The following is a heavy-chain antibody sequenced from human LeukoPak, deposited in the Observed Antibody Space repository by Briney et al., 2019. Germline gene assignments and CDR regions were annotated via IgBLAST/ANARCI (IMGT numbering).Heavy chain of an antibody. D-gene: IGHD3-10*01. V-gene: IGHV3-9*01. CDR2: INWNSGTI. CDR3: AKVRSPVDFYGSGSCFDY. J-gene: IGHJ4*02. Sequence: GGSLRLSCAASGFIFENYAMHWVRQAPGKGLEWVSGINWNSGTIAYGDSMRGRFIISRDNTKNSLYLQMNSLRPEDTALYYCAKVRSPVDFYGSGSCFDYWGQGTLVTVSS. CDR1: GFIFENYA.